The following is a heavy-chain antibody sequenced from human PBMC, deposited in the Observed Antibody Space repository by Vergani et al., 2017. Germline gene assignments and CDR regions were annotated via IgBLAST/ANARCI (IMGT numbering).Heavy chain of an antibody. V-gene: IGHV3-30*03. J-gene: IGHJ6*03. CDR2: ISYDGNKK. D-gene: IGHD1-1*01. CDR1: GVPFSDYG. CDR3: ARDFLTRVTTLDYYYMGV. Sequence: QVQLVESGGGEVQPGRSLRLSCSAAGVPFSDYGVHWVRQAPGKGLEWVSVISYDGNKKNYADSVKGRFTISRDNSKNTLYLEMNALRAEDTAVYYCARDFLTRVTTLDYYYMGVWVKGTTVTVSS.